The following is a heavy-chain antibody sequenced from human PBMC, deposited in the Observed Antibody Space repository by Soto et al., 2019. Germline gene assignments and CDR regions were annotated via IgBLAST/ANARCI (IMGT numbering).Heavy chain of an antibody. CDR2: ISNDGSNK. CDR3: AKEWVYDSSGWSFDY. D-gene: IGHD3-22*01. CDR1: GFTFSSYG. V-gene: IGHV3-30*18. Sequence: ESGGGVVQPGRSLRLSCAASGFTFSSYGMHWVRQAPGKGLEWVAVISNDGSNKYYADSVKGRFTISRDNSKNTLYLQINSLRAEDTAVYYCAKEWVYDSSGWSFDYWGQGTLVTVSS. J-gene: IGHJ4*02.